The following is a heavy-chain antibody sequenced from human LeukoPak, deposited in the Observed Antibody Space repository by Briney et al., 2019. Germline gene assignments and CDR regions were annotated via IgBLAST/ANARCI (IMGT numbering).Heavy chain of an antibody. D-gene: IGHD3-3*01. J-gene: IGHJ6*02. CDR2: INPSGGST. Sequence: ASVKVSCKASGYTFTSYYMHWVRQAPGQGLEWKGIINPSGGSTSYAQKFQGRVTMTRDTSTSTVYMELSSLRSEDTAVYYCARGPRITIFGVVITFYGMDVWGQGTTVTVSS. V-gene: IGHV1-46*01. CDR3: ARGPRITIFGVVITFYGMDV. CDR1: GYTFTSYY.